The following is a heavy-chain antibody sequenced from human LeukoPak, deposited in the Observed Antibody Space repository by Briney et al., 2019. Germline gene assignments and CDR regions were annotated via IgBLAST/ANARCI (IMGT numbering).Heavy chain of an antibody. CDR2: ISYDGTYK. CDR1: GFSFSRYA. V-gene: IGHV3-30-3*01. D-gene: IGHD3-10*01. CDR3: ASEGLSGHSGDY. J-gene: IGHJ4*02. Sequence: GGSRRLSCAASGFSFSRYAMHWVRQAPGKGLGWVAVISYDGTYKYNADSVKGRFTISRDNSNSTLFLQMNSLRTDDTAVYYCASEGLSGHSGDYWGQGTLVIVSS.